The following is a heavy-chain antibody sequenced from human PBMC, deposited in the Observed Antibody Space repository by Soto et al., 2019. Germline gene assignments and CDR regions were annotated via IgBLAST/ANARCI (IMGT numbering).Heavy chain of an antibody. CDR3: SRDPRRYYYYYGMDV. CDR2: ISAYNGNT. CDR1: GYTFTSYG. J-gene: IGHJ6*02. Sequence: QVQLVQSGAEVKKPGASVKVSCKASGYTFTSYGISWVRQAPGQGLEWMGWISAYNGNTNSAQKLQGRVTMTTDTSTSTAYMELRSLRSDDTAVYYCSRDPRRYYYYYGMDVWGQGTTVTVSS. V-gene: IGHV1-18*04.